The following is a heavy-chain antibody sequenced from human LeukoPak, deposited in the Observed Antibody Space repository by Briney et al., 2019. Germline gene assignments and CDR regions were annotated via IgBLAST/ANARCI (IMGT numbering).Heavy chain of an antibody. CDR3: AGVADYYDSSGNLFQH. D-gene: IGHD3-22*01. J-gene: IGHJ1*01. V-gene: IGHV3-48*01. CDR1: GFSFSSNS. CDR2: ISGSSSTI. Sequence: GGSLRLSCAASGFSFSSNSMNWVRQAPGKGLEWVSYISGSSSTIYYADSVKGRFTISRDNAKNSLYLQMNSLRAEDTAVYYCAGVADYYDSSGNLFQHWGQGTLVTVSS.